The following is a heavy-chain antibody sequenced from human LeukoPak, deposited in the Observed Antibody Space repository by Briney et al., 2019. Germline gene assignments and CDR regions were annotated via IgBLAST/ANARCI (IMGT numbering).Heavy chain of an antibody. CDR3: AKSGGGTYYYGSGSYAVAFDI. Sequence: GSLRLSCAASGFTFSSYEMNWVRQAPGKGLEWVSYISSSGSTIYYADSVKGRFTISRDNAKNSLYLQMNSLRAEDTAVYYCAKSGGGTYYYGSGSYAVAFDIWGQGTMVTVSS. CDR2: ISSSGSTI. CDR1: GFTFSSYE. V-gene: IGHV3-48*03. J-gene: IGHJ3*02. D-gene: IGHD3-10*01.